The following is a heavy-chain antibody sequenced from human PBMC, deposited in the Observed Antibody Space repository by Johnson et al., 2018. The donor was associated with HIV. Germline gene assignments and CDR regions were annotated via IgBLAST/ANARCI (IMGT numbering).Heavy chain of an antibody. CDR3: AKVDCGGDTCAGYDPFDL. D-gene: IGHD2-21*01. V-gene: IGHV3-74*03. Sequence: VQLVESGGDSVQPGGSLRLSCAASGFTFSSHWMHWVRQVPVKGLVWVARINSDGSRTTYADSGRGRFTISRDNAKYTVDLQMNSLRVEDTAVYYCAKVDCGGDTCAGYDPFDLWGQGTLVTVSS. CDR2: INSDGSRT. J-gene: IGHJ3*01. CDR1: GFTFSSHW.